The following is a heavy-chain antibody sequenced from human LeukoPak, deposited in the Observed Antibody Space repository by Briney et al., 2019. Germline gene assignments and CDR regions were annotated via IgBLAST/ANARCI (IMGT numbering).Heavy chain of an antibody. D-gene: IGHD3-22*01. CDR3: ARVTNYYDSSGSGYYFDY. J-gene: IGHJ4*02. V-gene: IGHV3-53*04. CDR2: IYSGGST. CDR1: GFTVSSNY. Sequence: GGSLRLSCAASGFTVSSNYMSWVHQAPGKGLEWVSVIYSGGSTYYADSVKGRFTISRHNSKNTLYLQMNSLRAEDTAVYYCARVTNYYDSSGSGYYFDYWGQGTLVTVSS.